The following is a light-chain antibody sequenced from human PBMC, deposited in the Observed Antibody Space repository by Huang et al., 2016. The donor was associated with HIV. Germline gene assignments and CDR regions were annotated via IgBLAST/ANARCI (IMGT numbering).Light chain of an antibody. CDR3: QQRSNWPRIT. Sequence: EIVLTQSLATLSLSPGERATLSCRASQSVSSYLAWYQQKPGQAPRRLIYDASNRATGIPARFSGSGSGTDFTLTISSLEPEDFAVYYCQQRSNWPRITFGPGTKVDIK. J-gene: IGKJ3*01. V-gene: IGKV3-11*01. CDR2: DAS. CDR1: QSVSSY.